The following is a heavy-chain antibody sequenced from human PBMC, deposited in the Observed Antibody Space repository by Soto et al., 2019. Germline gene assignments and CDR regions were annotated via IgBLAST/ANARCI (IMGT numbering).Heavy chain of an antibody. CDR3: ARAGTGSYLKAVDV. CDR1: GGTFSNYA. V-gene: IGHV1-69*01. Sequence: QVQLVQSGAEVEKPGSSVKVSCKASGGTFSNYALSWVRQAPGQGLEWMGGIIPVFGPAHYAQKFQGRVTITADESTSTAYVELSSLRSEDTAVYYWARAGTGSYLKAVDVWGQGTMVTVSS. J-gene: IGHJ3*01. CDR2: IIPVFGPA. D-gene: IGHD1-26*01.